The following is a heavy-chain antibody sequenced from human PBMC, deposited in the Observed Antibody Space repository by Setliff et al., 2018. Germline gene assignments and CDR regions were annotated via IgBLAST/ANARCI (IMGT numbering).Heavy chain of an antibody. CDR1: GATFSSYG. Sequence: GASVKVSCKASGATFSSYGISWVRQAPGQGLEWMGGTIPMFGTTEYAQKFQGRLTIITDESTNTAFMQPSSLRSDDTAVYYCVREGVDSRSSTDYRYYMDVWGKGTTVTVSS. D-gene: IGHD3-22*01. CDR3: VREGVDSRSSTDYRYYMDV. V-gene: IGHV1-69*05. J-gene: IGHJ6*03. CDR2: TIPMFGTT.